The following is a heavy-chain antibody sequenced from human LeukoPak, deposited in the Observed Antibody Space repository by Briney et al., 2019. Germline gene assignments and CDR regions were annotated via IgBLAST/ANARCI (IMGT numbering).Heavy chain of an antibody. J-gene: IGHJ5*02. Sequence: GASVKVSCKASGYTFTSYDINWVRQATGQGLEWMGWMNPNSGNTGCAQKFQGRVTMTRNTSISTAYMELSSLRSEDTAVYYCARGFPYYYDSSGSHYGGWFDPWGQGTLVTVSS. CDR3: ARGFPYYYDSSGSHYGGWFDP. CDR2: MNPNSGNT. D-gene: IGHD3-22*01. V-gene: IGHV1-8*01. CDR1: GYTFTSYD.